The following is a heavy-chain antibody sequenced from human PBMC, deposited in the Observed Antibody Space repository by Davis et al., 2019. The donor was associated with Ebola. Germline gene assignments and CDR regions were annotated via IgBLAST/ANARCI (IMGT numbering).Heavy chain of an antibody. D-gene: IGHD5-18*01. CDR3: ARGGDTATGYFDY. Sequence: SETLSLTCTVSGGSISSSSYYWSWIRQPPGKGLEWIGYIYYSGSTNYNPSLKSRVTISVDTSKNQFSLKLSSVTAADTAVYYCARGGDTATGYFDYWGQGTLVTVSS. CDR2: IYYSGST. V-gene: IGHV4-61*01. CDR1: GGSISSSSYY. J-gene: IGHJ4*02.